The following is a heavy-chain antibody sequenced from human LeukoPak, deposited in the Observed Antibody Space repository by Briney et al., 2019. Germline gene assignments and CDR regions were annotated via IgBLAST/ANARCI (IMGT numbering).Heavy chain of an antibody. D-gene: IGHD3-3*01. CDR3: ARGDFWSGYSSHYYYYGMDV. Sequence: GGSLRLSCAASGFTFSSCAMSWVRQAPGKGLEWVSAISGSGGSTYYADSVKGRFTISRDNSKNTLYLQMNSLRAEDTAVYYCARGDFWSGYSSHYYYYGMDVWGQGTTVTVSS. CDR2: ISGSGGST. CDR1: GFTFSSCA. J-gene: IGHJ6*02. V-gene: IGHV3-23*01.